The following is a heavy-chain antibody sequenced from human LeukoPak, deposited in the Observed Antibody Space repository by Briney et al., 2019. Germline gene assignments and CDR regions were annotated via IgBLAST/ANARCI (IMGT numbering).Heavy chain of an antibody. CDR3: ALALDY. D-gene: IGHD3-3*02. J-gene: IGHJ4*02. V-gene: IGHV3-48*03. Sequence: GGSLGLYCAASGFTFSDYGMNWVRQAPGKGLEWLSYISSDGSNIYYADSVRGRITISRDNAKNSLYLQMNSLRAEDSAIYYCALALDYWGQGTLVTVSS. CDR2: ISSDGSNI. CDR1: GFTFSDYG.